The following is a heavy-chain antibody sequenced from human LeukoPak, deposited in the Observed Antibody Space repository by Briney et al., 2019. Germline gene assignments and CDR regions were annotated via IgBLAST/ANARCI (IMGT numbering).Heavy chain of an antibody. J-gene: IGHJ3*02. CDR2: ISSSSSTI. CDR3: ARDSPKQWLVTDAFDI. CDR1: GFTFSSYS. V-gene: IGHV3-48*01. Sequence: GGSLRLSCAASGFTFSSYSMNWVRQAPGKGLEWVSYISSSSSTIYYADSVKGRFTISRDNAKNSLYLQMNSLRAEDTAVYYCARDSPKQWLVTDAFDIWGQGTMVTVSS. D-gene: IGHD6-19*01.